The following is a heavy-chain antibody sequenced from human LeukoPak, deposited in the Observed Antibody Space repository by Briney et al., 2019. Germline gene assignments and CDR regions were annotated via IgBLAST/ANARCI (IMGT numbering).Heavy chain of an antibody. Sequence: SETLSLTCTVAGGSISSSSYYWGWIRQPQGKGLEWIGSIYFSGSTYYNPSLKSRVTISIDTSKNQFSLNLNSVTAADAAVYYCARQDYYYYIDVWGKGTTVTVSS. J-gene: IGHJ6*03. CDR2: IYFSGST. V-gene: IGHV4-39*01. CDR1: GGSISSSSYY. CDR3: ARQDYYYYIDV.